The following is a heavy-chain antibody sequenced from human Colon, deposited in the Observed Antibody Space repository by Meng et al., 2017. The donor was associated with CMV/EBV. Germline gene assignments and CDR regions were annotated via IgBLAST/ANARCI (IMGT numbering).Heavy chain of an antibody. CDR1: GFPLPTPGMR. J-gene: IGHJ4*01. CDR3: ARSHDHAGYFEA. V-gene: IGHV2-70D*14. Sequence: SGPTLVILTEILILICSFSGFPLPTPGMRLSWLRQPPCKPLEWLARVDWDDAKFYSTSLQTRLTISKDTPKNQVVLTMTNMDHVDTTTYYCARSHDHAGYFEAWGQGILVTVSS. CDR2: VDWDDAK. D-gene: IGHD1-14*01.